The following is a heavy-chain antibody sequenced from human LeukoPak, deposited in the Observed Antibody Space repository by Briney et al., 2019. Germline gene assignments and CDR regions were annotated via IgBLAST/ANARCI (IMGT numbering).Heavy chain of an antibody. CDR3: ARDVSPFNLNPNYGVHWFDP. D-gene: IGHD4/OR15-4a*01. Sequence: SETLSLTCTVSGGSISSSSYYWGWIRQPPGKGVEWIGSIYYSGSTYYNPSLKSRVTISVDTSKNQFSLKLSSVTAADTAVYYCARDVSPFNLNPNYGVHWFDPWGQGTLVTVSS. CDR1: GGSISSSSYY. V-gene: IGHV4-39*07. CDR2: IYYSGST. J-gene: IGHJ5*02.